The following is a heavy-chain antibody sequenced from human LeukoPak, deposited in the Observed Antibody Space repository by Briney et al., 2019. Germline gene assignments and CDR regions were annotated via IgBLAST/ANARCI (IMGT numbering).Heavy chain of an antibody. J-gene: IGHJ4*02. CDR2: IYYSGST. CDR3: ARELVPAAAFDY. D-gene: IGHD2-2*01. CDR1: GGSISSGDYY. V-gene: IGHV4-30-4*08. Sequence: SQTLSLTCTVSGGSISSGDYYWSWIRQPPGKGLEWIGYIYYSGSTYYNPSLKSRVTISVDTSKNQFSLKLSSVTAADTAVYYCARELVPAAAFDYWGQGTLVTVSS.